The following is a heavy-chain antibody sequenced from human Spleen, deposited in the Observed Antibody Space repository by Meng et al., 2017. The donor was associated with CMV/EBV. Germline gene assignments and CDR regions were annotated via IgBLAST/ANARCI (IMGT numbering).Heavy chain of an antibody. CDR2: ISGNGGRT. J-gene: IGHJ4*02. Sequence: GGSLRLSCAASGFTFSSYAMSWVRQAPGKGLEWVSTISGNGGRTHYADSVKGRVTISRDNSKNTLYLQMTSLRAADTAVYYCAKDQTALRFLEWLLTLDHWGQGTLVTVSS. CDR3: AKDQTALRFLEWLLTLDH. D-gene: IGHD3-3*01. V-gene: IGHV3-23*01. CDR1: GFTFSSYA.